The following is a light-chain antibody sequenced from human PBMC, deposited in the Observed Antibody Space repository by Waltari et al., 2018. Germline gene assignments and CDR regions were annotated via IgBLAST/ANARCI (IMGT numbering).Light chain of an antibody. Sequence: DIQMTQSPTSLSASIGDRVTLTCRASRSIGNHITWYQQKSGKAPQLLIYITSNLASGVPSRFSGSGSGTDFALTITDLQADDLATYYCQQTFTVPPYTFGQGTKLEI. V-gene: IGKV1-39*01. CDR3: QQTFTVPPYT. CDR1: RSIGNH. CDR2: ITS. J-gene: IGKJ2*01.